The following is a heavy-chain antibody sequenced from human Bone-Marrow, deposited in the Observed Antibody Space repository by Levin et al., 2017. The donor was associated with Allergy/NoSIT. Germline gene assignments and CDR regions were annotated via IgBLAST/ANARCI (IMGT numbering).Heavy chain of an antibody. D-gene: IGHD3-3*01. CDR2: ISGSGGST. CDR3: AKDSYYDFWSDYSDAFDI. CDR1: GFTFTSYA. J-gene: IGHJ3*02. Sequence: GESLKISCAASGFTFTSYAMNWVRQAPGKGLEWVSAISGSGGSTYYADSVKGRFTISRDNSKNTLSLQMNSLRAEDTAIYYCAKDSYYDFWSDYSDAFDIWGQGTMVTVSS. V-gene: IGHV3-23*01.